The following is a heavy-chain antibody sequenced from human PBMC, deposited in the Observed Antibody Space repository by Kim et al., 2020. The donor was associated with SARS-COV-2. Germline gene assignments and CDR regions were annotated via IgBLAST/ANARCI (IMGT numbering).Heavy chain of an antibody. CDR1: GGSISSSSYY. J-gene: IGHJ4*02. CDR2: IYYSGST. CDR3: ARHKYRRPSYYYDSSGYYFDY. D-gene: IGHD3-22*01. Sequence: SETLSLTCTVSGGSISSSSYYWGWIRQPPGKGLEWIGSIYYSGSTYYNPSLKSRVTISVDTSKNQFSLKLSSVTAADTAVYYCARHKYRRPSYYYDSSGYYFDYGGQGTLVTVSS. V-gene: IGHV4-39*01.